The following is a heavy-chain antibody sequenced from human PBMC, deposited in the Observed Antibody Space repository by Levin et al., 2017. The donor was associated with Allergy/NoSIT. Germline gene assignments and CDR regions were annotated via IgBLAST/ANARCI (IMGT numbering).Heavy chain of an antibody. D-gene: IGHD2-2*01. CDR2: IYNSGST. CDR3: ARGKGYSSSRVAFDF. J-gene: IGHJ3*01. V-gene: IGHV4-39*07. Sequence: PSETLSLTCTVSGSSIGSSSFCWGWLRQPPGKGLQWIGTIYNSGSTFSNPSLKSRVTISLDTSKNQFSLRLNSATAADTAVYYCARGKGYSSSRVAFDFWGQGTMVTVSS. CDR1: GSSIGSSSFC.